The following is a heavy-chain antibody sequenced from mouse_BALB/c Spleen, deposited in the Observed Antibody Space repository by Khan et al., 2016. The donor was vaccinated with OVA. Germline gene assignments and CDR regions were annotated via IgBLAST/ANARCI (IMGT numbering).Heavy chain of an antibody. CDR3: ARAGYGGFAH. D-gene: IGHD3-2*02. J-gene: IGHJ3*01. Sequence: QVQLKQSGPELVKPGASVKMSCKASGYTFTDFLISWLKQRPGQGLEWIGEIYPGSGYIYYNEKFKGKATLTSDKSSNTAYMQLSSLTSEDSAVSFCARAGYGGFAHWGQGTLVTVSA. CDR1: GYTFTDFL. CDR2: IYPGSGYI. V-gene: IGHV1-77*01.